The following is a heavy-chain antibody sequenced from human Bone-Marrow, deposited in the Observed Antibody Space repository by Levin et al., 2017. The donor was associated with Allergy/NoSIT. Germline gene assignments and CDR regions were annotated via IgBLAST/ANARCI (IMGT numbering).Heavy chain of an antibody. V-gene: IGHV3-74*01. D-gene: IGHD3-3*01. CDR3: ARAFDLRFLEWPPTDGGMDV. CDR2: INSDGSST. J-gene: IGHJ6*02. Sequence: PGGSLRLSCAASGFTFSSYWMHWVRQAPGKGLVWVSRINSDGSSTSYADSVKGRFTISRDNAKNTLYLQMNSLRAEDTAVYYCARAFDLRFLEWPPTDGGMDVWGQGTTVTVSS. CDR1: GFTFSSYW.